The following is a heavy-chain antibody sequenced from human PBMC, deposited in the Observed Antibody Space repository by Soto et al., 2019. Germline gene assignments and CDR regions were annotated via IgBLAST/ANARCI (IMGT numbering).Heavy chain of an antibody. V-gene: IGHV2-5*02. J-gene: IGHJ4*02. D-gene: IGHD6-13*01. CDR3: AHSVPSSWYVDRPIGFDY. CDR2: IYWDDDK. CDR1: GFSLSTSGVG. Sequence: QITLKESGPTLVKPTQTLTLTCTFSGFSLSTSGVGVGWIRQPPGKALEWLALIYWDDDKRYSPSLKSRITITKDTAKNQVVLTMTNMDPVDTATYYCAHSVPSSWYVDRPIGFDYWGQGTLVTVSS.